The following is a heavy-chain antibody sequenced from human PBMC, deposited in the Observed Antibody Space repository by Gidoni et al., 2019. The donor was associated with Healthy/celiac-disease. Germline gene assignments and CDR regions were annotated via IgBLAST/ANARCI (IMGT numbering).Heavy chain of an antibody. J-gene: IGHJ6*02. CDR3: ARGDKSWNYVYYGMDV. Sequence: EVQLVESGGGLVQPGGSLRLSCAASGFTFSSYWMHWVRQAPGKGLVWVSRINSDGSSTSYADSVKGRFTISRDNAKNTLYLQMNSLRAEDTAVYYCARGDKSWNYVYYGMDVWGQGTTVTVSS. CDR1: GFTFSSYW. V-gene: IGHV3-74*01. D-gene: IGHD6-13*01. CDR2: INSDGSST.